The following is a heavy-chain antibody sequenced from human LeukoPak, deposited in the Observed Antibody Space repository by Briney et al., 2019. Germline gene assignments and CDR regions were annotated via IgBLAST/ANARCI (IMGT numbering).Heavy chain of an antibody. CDR1: GGSISSYY. CDR2: IYYSGST. Sequence: SETLSLTCTVSGGSISSYYWSWIRQPPGKGLEWIGYIYYSGSTNYSPSLKSRVTISVDTSKNQFSLKLSSVTAADTAVYYCARDLGVYPMFDPWGQGTLVTVSS. V-gene: IGHV4-59*01. J-gene: IGHJ5*02. CDR3: ARDLGVYPMFDP. D-gene: IGHD6-13*01.